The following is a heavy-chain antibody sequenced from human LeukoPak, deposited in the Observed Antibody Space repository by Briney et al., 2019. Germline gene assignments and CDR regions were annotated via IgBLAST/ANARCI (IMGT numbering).Heavy chain of an antibody. CDR1: GGTFNSYG. D-gene: IGHD1-26*01. Sequence: SSVKVSCKASGGTFNSYGITWVRQAPGQGLEWMGRIIPILNITNYAQKFQGRVTFTADKSRSTAYTELSSLRSEDTAVYYCARDSSGSSPNFDYWGQGTLVTVSS. CDR3: ARDSSGSSPNFDY. V-gene: IGHV1-69*04. J-gene: IGHJ4*02. CDR2: IIPILNIT.